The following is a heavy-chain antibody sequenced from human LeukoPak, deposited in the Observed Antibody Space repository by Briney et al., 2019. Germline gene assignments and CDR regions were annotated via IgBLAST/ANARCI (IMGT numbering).Heavy chain of an antibody. CDR1: GFSLSGYW. CDR3: ARDRRGSYDAFDI. V-gene: IGHV3-15*01. CDR2: IKSKTDGGTT. J-gene: IGHJ3*02. Sequence: GGSLRLSCVASGFSLSGYWMSWVRQAPGKGLEWVGRIKSKTDGGTTDHAAPVKGRFTISRDDSKNTLYLQMNSLKTEDTAVYYCARDRRGSYDAFDIWGQGTMVTVSS. D-gene: IGHD1-26*01.